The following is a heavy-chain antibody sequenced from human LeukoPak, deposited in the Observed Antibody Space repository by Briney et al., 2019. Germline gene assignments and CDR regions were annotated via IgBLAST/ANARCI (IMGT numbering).Heavy chain of an antibody. CDR1: GDSVSSNSAA. CDR2: TNYRSKWYN. V-gene: IGHV6-1*01. J-gene: IGHJ5*02. Sequence: SQTLSLACAISGDSVSSNSAAWNWLRQSPSRGLEWLGRTNYRSKWYNDYAVSVKSRITINPDTSKNQFSLQLNSVTPEDTAVYYCARAALRYFDWLDNWGQGTLVTVSS. CDR3: ARAALRYFDWLDN. D-gene: IGHD3-9*01.